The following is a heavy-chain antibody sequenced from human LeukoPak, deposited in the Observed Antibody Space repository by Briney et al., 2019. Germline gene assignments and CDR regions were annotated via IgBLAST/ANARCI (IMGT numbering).Heavy chain of an antibody. D-gene: IGHD6-13*01. V-gene: IGHV3-9*01. CDR3: AKMASSSSLYYYFDY. CDR2: ISWNSGSI. CDR1: GFTFDDYA. Sequence: PGRSLRLSCAASGFTFDDYAMHWVRQAPGNGLEWVSGISWNSGSIGYADSVKGRFTISRDNAKNSLYLQMNSLRAEDTALYYCAKMASSSSLYYYFDYWGQGTLVTVSS. J-gene: IGHJ4*02.